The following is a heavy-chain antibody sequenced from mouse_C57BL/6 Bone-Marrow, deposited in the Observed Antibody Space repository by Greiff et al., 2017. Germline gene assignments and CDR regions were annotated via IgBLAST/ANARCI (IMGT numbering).Heavy chain of an antibody. CDR3: ARNYGRERFYAMDY. D-gene: IGHD1-1*01. CDR2: ISSGSSTI. CDR1: GFTFSDYG. V-gene: IGHV5-17*01. J-gene: IGHJ4*01. Sequence: DVQLVESGGGLVKPGGSLKLSCAASGFTFSDYGMHWVRQAPEKGLEWVAYISSGSSTIYYADTVKGRFPISRDNAKNTLFLQMTSLRSEDTAMYYCARNYGRERFYAMDYWGQGTSVTVSS.